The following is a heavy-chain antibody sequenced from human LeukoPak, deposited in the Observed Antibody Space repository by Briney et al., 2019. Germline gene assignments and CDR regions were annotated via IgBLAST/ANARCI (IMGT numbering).Heavy chain of an antibody. Sequence: ASVKVSCKASGYTFTTYYMHWVRQAPGQGLEWMGIINPSGGSTSYAQKFQGRVTMTRDMSTSTVYMELSSLGSEDTAVYYCARGGYYDSSGYYFSFDYWGQGTLVTVSS. CDR3: ARGGYYDSSGYYFSFDY. D-gene: IGHD3-22*01. V-gene: IGHV1-46*01. J-gene: IGHJ4*02. CDR2: INPSGGST. CDR1: GYTFTTYY.